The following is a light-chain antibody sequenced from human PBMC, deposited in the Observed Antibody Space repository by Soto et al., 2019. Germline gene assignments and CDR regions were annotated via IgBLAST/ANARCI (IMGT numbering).Light chain of an antibody. CDR3: QQYNEWPET. CDR2: GAS. J-gene: IGKJ1*01. Sequence: EIVLTQSPGTLSLSPGERATLSCRASQSVSNNYLAWYQQKPGQAPRLLIYGASNRATGIPDRFSGSGSGTDFTLTISSLEPEDFAVYYCQQYNEWPETFGPGTKVDIK. CDR1: QSVSNNY. V-gene: IGKV3-20*01.